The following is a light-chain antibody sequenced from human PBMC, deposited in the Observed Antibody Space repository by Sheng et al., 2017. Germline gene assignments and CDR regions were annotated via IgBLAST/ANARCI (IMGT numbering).Light chain of an antibody. Sequence: QSALTQPRSVSGSPGQSVTISCTGTSSDVGGYNYVSWYQQHPGKAPKLMIYDVSNRPSGVSNRFSGSKSGNTASLTISGLQAEDEADYYCSSYTSSITLVFGGGTKLTVL. CDR2: DVS. V-gene: IGLV2-14*01. CDR1: SSDVGGYNY. J-gene: IGLJ3*02. CDR3: SSYTSSITLV.